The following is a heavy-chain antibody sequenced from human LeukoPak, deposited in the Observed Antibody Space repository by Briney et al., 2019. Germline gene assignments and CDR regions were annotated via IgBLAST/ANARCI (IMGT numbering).Heavy chain of an antibody. J-gene: IGHJ6*02. CDR1: GFAVSSNY. D-gene: IGHD6-19*01. CDR3: ARIAVAGTLYYYYGMDV. Sequence: GGSLRLSCAASGFAVSSNYMSWVRQAPGKGLEWVSVIYSGGSTYYADSVKGRFTISRDNSKNTLYLQMNSLRVEDTAVYYCARIAVAGTLYYYYGMDVWGQGTTVTVSS. CDR2: IYSGGST. V-gene: IGHV3-53*01.